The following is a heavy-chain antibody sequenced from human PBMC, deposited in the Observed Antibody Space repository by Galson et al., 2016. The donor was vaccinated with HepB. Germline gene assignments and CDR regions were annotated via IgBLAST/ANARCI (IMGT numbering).Heavy chain of an antibody. Sequence: SETLSLTCAVYNGSFSGYSWTWIRQPPGKVLEWIGEIYLSGSTNYNPSLKSRVTISADMSKNQFSVTLTAVTAADTAVYFCARLLRVTMVRVVMVTTRLFEPWGPGTPVTVSS. V-gene: IGHV4-34*01. J-gene: IGHJ2*01. CDR2: IYLSGST. D-gene: IGHD3-10*01. CDR1: NGSFSGYS. CDR3: ARLLRVTMVRVVMVTTRLFEP.